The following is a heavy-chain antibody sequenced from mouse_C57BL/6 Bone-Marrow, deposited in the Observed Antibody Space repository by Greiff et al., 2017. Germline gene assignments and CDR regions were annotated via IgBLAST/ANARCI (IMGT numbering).Heavy chain of an antibody. V-gene: IGHV1-64*01. CDR2: LPPNSGST. J-gene: IGHJ4*01. CDR1: GYTFTSYW. CDR3: ARGGYYGNWGCYAMDY. D-gene: IGHD2-1*01. Sequence: QVQLQQSGAELAKPGASVKLSCKASGYTFTSYWMHWVKQRPGQGLEWIGMLPPNSGSTNYNEKFKSKATLTVDKSSSTAYMQLSSLTSEDSAIYYCARGGYYGNWGCYAMDYWGQGTSVTVSS.